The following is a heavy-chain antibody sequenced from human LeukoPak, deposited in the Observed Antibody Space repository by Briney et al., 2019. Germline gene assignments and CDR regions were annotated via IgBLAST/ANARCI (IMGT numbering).Heavy chain of an antibody. Sequence: ASVKVSCKASGYTFTSYGISSGRQAPGQGREWMGWISAYNGNTNYAQKLQGRVTLTTHTSTSTAYVELRSLRCDDTAVYYCARAVLRGYSGYEGYFDYWGQGTLITVSS. CDR1: GYTFTSYG. V-gene: IGHV1-18*01. D-gene: IGHD5-12*01. CDR3: ARAVLRGYSGYEGYFDY. CDR2: ISAYNGNT. J-gene: IGHJ4*02.